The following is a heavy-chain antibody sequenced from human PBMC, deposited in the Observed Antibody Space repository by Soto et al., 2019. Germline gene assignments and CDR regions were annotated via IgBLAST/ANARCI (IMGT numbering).Heavy chain of an antibody. D-gene: IGHD4-4*01. V-gene: IGHV3-30-3*01. J-gene: IGHJ4*02. CDR2: ISSDGSST. CDR3: ARGAYRYFDY. CDR1: GFTFSGYA. Sequence: QVQLVESGGGVVQPGKSLRLSCVASGFTFSGYAMHWIRQAPGKAPEWVALISSDGSSTLYADSVRGRFTISRDNSRDTLYLQLNSLRSDDTAVFSCARGAYRYFDYWGQGTLVTVSS.